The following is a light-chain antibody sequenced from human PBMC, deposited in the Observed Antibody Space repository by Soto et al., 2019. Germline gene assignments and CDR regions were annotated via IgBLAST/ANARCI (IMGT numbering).Light chain of an antibody. V-gene: IGLV2-14*01. J-gene: IGLJ1*01. Sequence: QSVLTQPASVSGSPGQSITISCTGTSSDVGGFNYVSWFQQHPGKAPKLMIYDVSNRPSGLSYRFSGSKSGNTASLTISGRQAEDEAVYYCSSYTSSSTPYVFGTGTKVTVL. CDR3: SSYTSSSTPYV. CDR2: DVS. CDR1: SSDVGGFNY.